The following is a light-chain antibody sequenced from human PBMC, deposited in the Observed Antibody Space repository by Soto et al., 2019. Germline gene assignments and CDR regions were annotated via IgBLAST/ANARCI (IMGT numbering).Light chain of an antibody. CDR3: SSYTSSST. J-gene: IGLJ1*01. CDR1: SSDVGGYNY. CDR2: EVS. Sequence: QSALTQPASVSGSPGQSITISCTGTSSDVGGYNYVSWYQQHPGKAPKLMIYEVSNRPSGVSNRFSGSKSGNTASLTISGLQSEDEPDYYCSSYTSSSTFGTGTKLTVL. V-gene: IGLV2-14*01.